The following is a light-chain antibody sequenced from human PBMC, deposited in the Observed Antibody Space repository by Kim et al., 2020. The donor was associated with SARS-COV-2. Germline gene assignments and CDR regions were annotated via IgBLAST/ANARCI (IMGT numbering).Light chain of an antibody. Sequence: GQSITISCTGTSSDVGSYDLVSWYQQHPRKAPKLLISEVSKRPSGVSSRFSGSKSGHTASLTISGLQAEDEATYFCCSYAGSGFVVFGGGTKVTVL. CDR3: CSYAGSGFVV. J-gene: IGLJ2*01. CDR1: SSDVGSYDL. V-gene: IGLV2-23*02. CDR2: EVS.